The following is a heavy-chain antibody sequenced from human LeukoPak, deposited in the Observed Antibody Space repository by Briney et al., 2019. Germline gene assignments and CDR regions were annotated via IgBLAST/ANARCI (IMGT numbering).Heavy chain of an antibody. CDR2: ISYSGST. Sequence: SETLSLTCSVSGGSISSYYWNWIRQPPGKGLERIGYISYSGSTNYNPSLQSRVTISVDTSKNQFSLKLRSVTAADTAVYYCAREGTYYFTWFDPWGQGTPVTVSS. J-gene: IGHJ5*02. D-gene: IGHD2/OR15-2a*01. CDR3: AREGTYYFTWFDP. CDR1: GGSISSYY. V-gene: IGHV4-59*01.